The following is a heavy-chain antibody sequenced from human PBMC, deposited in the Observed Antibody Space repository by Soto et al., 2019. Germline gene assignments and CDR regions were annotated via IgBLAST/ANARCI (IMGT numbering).Heavy chain of an antibody. V-gene: IGHV4-4*02. J-gene: IGHJ6*01. CDR3: ASLRGAYYFAMDV. D-gene: IGHD3-10*01. Sequence: SENLSLTCAVSGGSISRSNWWSWVRQPPGKGLEWIGEIYHSGSTNYNPSLKSRVTISVDKSKNQFSLKLSSVTAADTVVYYCASLRGAYYFAMDVLVQAPTVT. CDR2: IYHSGST. CDR1: GGSISRSNW.